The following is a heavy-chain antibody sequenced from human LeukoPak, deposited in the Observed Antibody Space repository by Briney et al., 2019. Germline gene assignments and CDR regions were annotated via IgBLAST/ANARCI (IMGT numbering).Heavy chain of an antibody. Sequence: SETLSLTCTVSGGSISSYYWSWIRQPPGKGLEWIGYIYYSGSTYYNPSLKSRVTISVDTSKNQFSLKLSSVTAADTAVYYCARHADCSGGSCHLNYWGQGTLVTVSS. CDR1: GGSISSYY. J-gene: IGHJ4*02. D-gene: IGHD2-15*01. V-gene: IGHV4-59*08. CDR3: ARHADCSGGSCHLNY. CDR2: IYYSGST.